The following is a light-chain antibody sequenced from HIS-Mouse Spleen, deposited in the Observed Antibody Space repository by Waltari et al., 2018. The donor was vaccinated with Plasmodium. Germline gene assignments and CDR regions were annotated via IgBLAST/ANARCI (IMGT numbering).Light chain of an antibody. Sequence: EIVLTPSPGTLSLSPGERDTLSCRASQSVSSSYLAWYQQKPGQAPRLLIYGASSRATGIPDRFSGSGSGTDFTLTISRLEPEDFAVYYCQQYGSSPYTFGQGTKLEIK. CDR3: QQYGSSPYT. V-gene: IGKV3-20*01. CDR2: GAS. CDR1: QSVSSSY. J-gene: IGKJ2*01.